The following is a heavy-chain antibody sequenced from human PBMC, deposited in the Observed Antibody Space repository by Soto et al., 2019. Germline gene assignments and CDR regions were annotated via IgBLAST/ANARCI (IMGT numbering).Heavy chain of an antibody. D-gene: IGHD4-4*01. CDR2: ISSSSSYI. Sequence: GGSLRVSCAASGFTFISYSMNWVRQAPGKGLEWVSSISSSSSYIYYADSVKGRFTISRDNAKNSLYLQMNSLRAEDTAVYYCARGHDSLFDYWGQGTLVTVSS. CDR1: GFTFISYS. CDR3: ARGHDSLFDY. J-gene: IGHJ4*02. V-gene: IGHV3-21*01.